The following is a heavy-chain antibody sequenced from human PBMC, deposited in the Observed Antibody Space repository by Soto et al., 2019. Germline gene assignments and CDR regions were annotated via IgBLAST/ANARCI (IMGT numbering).Heavy chain of an antibody. CDR2: ITGSGDST. V-gene: IGHV3-23*01. J-gene: IGHJ4*02. CDR3: AKDLQFSGWLSAQPFDD. CDR1: GFTFSSHA. D-gene: IGHD6-19*01. Sequence: EVQLLESGGGLVQPGGSLRLSCAVSGFTFSSHAMSWDRQAPGKGLECVSSITGSGDSTYYADSVKGRFTISRDKSKSTLYLQMNSLRAADTAVYYCAKDLQFSGWLSAQPFDDWGQGTQVTVSS.